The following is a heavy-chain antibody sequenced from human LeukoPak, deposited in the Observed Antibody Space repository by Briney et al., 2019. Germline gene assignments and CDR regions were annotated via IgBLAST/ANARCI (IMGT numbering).Heavy chain of an antibody. J-gene: IGHJ4*02. CDR3: ARVDGSSSGGEDY. D-gene: IGHD6-13*01. CDR2: IYYSGTT. CDR1: GGSISNYY. V-gene: IGHV4-59*01. Sequence: SETLSLTCTVSGGSISNYYWNWIRQPPGKGLEWIGYIYYSGTTNYNPPLKSRVSMSVDTSKNQFSLKLSSVTAADTAVYYCARVDGSSSGGEDYWGQGTLVTVSS.